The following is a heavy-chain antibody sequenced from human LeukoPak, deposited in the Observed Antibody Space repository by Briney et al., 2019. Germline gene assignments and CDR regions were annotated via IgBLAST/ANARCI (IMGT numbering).Heavy chain of an antibody. CDR1: GFTFSSYS. Sequence: GGSLRLSCAASGFTFSSYSMNWVRQAPGKVLEWVSSISSTSIYKYYADSVKGRFTISRDNAKDSLFLQMNSLRAEDTAIYYCARDPRIYCTNGICRDDYFDNWGQGTLVTVSS. CDR2: ISSTSIYK. J-gene: IGHJ4*02. D-gene: IGHD2-8*01. CDR3: ARDPRIYCTNGICRDDYFDN. V-gene: IGHV3-21*01.